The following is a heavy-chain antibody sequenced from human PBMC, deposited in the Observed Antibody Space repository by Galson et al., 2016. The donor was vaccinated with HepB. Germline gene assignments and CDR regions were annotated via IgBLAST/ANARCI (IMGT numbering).Heavy chain of an antibody. V-gene: IGHV4-34*01. CDR2: INHNGGT. J-gene: IGHJ5*02. CDR3: ARRSGNYWGWFDP. Sequence: SETLSLTCGVYGGSIRGYYWSWIRQPPGKGLEWIGEINHNGGTNYNPSLKSRVNISLDTSNNQFSLRLNSGSAADTAVYYLARRSGNYWGWFDPWGQGTLVTVSS. CDR1: GGSIRGYY. D-gene: IGHD3-16*01.